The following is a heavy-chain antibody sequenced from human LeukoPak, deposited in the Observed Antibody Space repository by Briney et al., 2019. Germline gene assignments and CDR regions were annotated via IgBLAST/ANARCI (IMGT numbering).Heavy chain of an antibody. J-gene: IGHJ5*02. D-gene: IGHD2-15*01. CDR1: GSSVSSGSYY. CDR3: ARGVGLGYCSGGSCRPNWFDP. CDR2: IYYSGST. Sequence: PSETLSLTCTVSGSSVSSGSYYWSWIRQPPGKGLERIGYIYYSGSTNYNPSLKSRVTISVDTSKNQFSLKLSSVTAADTAVYYCARGVGLGYCSGGSCRPNWFDPWGQGTLVTVSS. V-gene: IGHV4-61*01.